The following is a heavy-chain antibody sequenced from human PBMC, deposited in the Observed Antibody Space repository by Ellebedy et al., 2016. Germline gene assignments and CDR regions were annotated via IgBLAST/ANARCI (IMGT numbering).Heavy chain of an antibody. CDR3: AKDGGWRGSDF. D-gene: IGHD6-19*01. J-gene: IGHJ4*02. CDR1: GFSFSNYA. V-gene: IGHV3-23*01. Sequence: GESLKISXAASGFSFSNYAMTWVRQSPGKGLEWVSTILRSGSAIFYADSVKGRFTVCRDNSKTLLFLQMNSLRAEDTALYYCAKDGGWRGSDFWGQGSLVTVSS. CDR2: ILRSGSAI.